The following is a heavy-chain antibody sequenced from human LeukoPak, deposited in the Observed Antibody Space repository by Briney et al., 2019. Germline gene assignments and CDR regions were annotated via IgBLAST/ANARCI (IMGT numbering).Heavy chain of an antibody. CDR2: IYYSGST. Sequence: SQTLSLTCTVSGGSISSGGYYWSWIRQHPGKGLEWIGYIYYSGSTYYNPSLKSRVTISVDTSKNQFSLKLSSVTAADTAVYYCARHELVATDAFDIWGQGTMVTVSS. D-gene: IGHD2-15*01. J-gene: IGHJ3*02. V-gene: IGHV4-31*03. CDR1: GGSISSGGYY. CDR3: ARHELVATDAFDI.